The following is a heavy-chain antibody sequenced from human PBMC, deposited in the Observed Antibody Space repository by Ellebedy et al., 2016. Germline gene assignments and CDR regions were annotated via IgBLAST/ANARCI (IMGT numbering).Heavy chain of an antibody. CDR2: IDHSGST. CDR1: GGSFSGCY. CDR3: ARIFAKAPPSSYIAGTTGSDY. J-gene: IGHJ4*02. Sequence: SETLSLTCAVYGGSFSGCYWSWLRQPPGKGLEWIGEIDHSGSTNYNPSLKSRVTISVDTSKNQFSLNLSSVTAADTAVYYCARIFAKAPPSSYIAGTTGSDYWGQGTLVTVSS. D-gene: IGHD1-7*01. V-gene: IGHV4-34*01.